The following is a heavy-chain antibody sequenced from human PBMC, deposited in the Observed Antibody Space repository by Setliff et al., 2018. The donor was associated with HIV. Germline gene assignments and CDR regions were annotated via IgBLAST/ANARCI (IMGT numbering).Heavy chain of an antibody. D-gene: IGHD3-22*01. V-gene: IGHV4-59*01. Sequence: SETLSLTCTVSGGSISGYYWSWIRQPPGKGLEWIGYIYYIGNTNYNPSLTGRVTLSVDTSKNQLSLKLSSVTAADTAVYYCARGRSRYYYDGSGYYVDYWGQGTLVTVSS. CDR1: GGSISGYY. CDR2: IYYIGNT. CDR3: ARGRSRYYYDGSGYYVDY. J-gene: IGHJ4*02.